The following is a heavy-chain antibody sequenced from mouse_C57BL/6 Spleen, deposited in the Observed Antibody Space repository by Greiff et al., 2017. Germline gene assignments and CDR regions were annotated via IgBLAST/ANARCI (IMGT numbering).Heavy chain of an antibody. J-gene: IGHJ2*01. CDR3: SRGVTIYYSCCPSFDY. V-gene: IGHV1-52*01. D-gene: IGHD1-1*01. CDR1: GYTFTSYW. Sequence: QVQLQQPGAELVRPGASVKLSCKASGYTFTSYWMHWVKQRPIQGLEWIGNIDPSDSETNYNQKFKDKATLTVDKSSSTAYMQLSSLTSEDSAVXFCSRGVTIYYSCCPSFDYWGQGTTLTVSS. CDR2: IDPSDSET.